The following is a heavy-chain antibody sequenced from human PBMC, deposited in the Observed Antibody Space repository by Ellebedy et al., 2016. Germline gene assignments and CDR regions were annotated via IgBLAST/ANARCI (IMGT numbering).Heavy chain of an antibody. J-gene: IGHJ3*02. V-gene: IGHV4-39*01. D-gene: IGHD3-22*01. Sequence: SETLSLTXTFSGGSLSSGNYYWAWIRQPPGKGLEWIINVYNDGSTYYNPSLKSRVTISVDASKNQFSLRLSSVTAADTAVYYCARHEGAITMIGVSLNAFHIWGQGTMATVSS. CDR1: GGSLSSGNYY. CDR2: VYNDGST. CDR3: ARHEGAITMIGVSLNAFHI.